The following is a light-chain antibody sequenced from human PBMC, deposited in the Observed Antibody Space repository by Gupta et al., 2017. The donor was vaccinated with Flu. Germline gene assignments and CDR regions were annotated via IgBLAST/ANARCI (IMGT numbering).Light chain of an antibody. V-gene: IGLV3-21*02. CDR2: DDS. J-gene: IGLJ1*01. CDR3: QVWDSSSDHLYV. CDR1: NIGSKS. Sequence: QTARITCGGNNIGSKSVHWYQQKPGQAPVLVAYDDSDRPSGIPERFSGSNSGNTATLTISRVEAGEEADYYCQVWDSSSDHLYVFGTGTKVTVL.